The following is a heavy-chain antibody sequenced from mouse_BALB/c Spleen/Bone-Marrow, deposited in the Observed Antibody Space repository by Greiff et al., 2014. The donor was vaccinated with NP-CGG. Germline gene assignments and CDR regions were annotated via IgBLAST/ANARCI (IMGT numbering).Heavy chain of an antibody. D-gene: IGHD2-10*01. J-gene: IGHJ4*01. V-gene: IGHV1S81*02. Sequence: QVQLQQSGAELVKPGASVKLSCKASGYTFTSYWVHWVKQRPGQGLEWIGEINPSNGRTNYNEKFKSKATLTVDKSSSTAYMQLSSLTSEDSAVYYCAIGLLGDYWGQGTSVTVSS. CDR3: AIGLLGDY. CDR1: GYTFTSYW. CDR2: INPSNGRT.